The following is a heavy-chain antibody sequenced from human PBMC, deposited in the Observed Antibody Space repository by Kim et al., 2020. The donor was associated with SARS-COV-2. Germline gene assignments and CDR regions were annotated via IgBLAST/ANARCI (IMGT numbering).Heavy chain of an antibody. V-gene: IGHV1-18*04. D-gene: IGHD3-3*01. CDR1: GYTFTSYG. Sequence: ASVKVSCKASGYTFTSYGISWVRQAPGQGLEWMGWISAYNGNTNYAQKLQGRVTMTTDTSTSTAYMELRSLRSDDTAVYYCARASGVVIWYDAFDIWGQGTMVTVSS. CDR3: ARASGVVIWYDAFDI. J-gene: IGHJ3*02. CDR2: ISAYNGNT.